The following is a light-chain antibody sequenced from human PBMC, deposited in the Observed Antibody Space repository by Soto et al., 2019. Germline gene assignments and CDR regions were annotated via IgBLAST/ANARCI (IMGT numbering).Light chain of an antibody. CDR1: NLGHKY. J-gene: IGLJ7*01. CDR2: QDN. Sequence: SYELTQPPSVSVSPGQTASITCSGDNLGHKYACWYQQKPGQSPVLVIYQDNKRPSGIPERFSGSNSGNTATLTISGTQAMDEADYYCQAWDSSTAVFGGGTQLTVL. CDR3: QAWDSSTAV. V-gene: IGLV3-1*01.